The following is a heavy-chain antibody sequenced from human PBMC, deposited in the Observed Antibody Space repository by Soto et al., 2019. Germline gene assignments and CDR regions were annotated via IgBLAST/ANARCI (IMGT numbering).Heavy chain of an antibody. CDR3: ARSVYDYVWGSYRNETLDY. D-gene: IGHD3-16*02. CDR2: IYYSGST. V-gene: IGHV4-31*03. J-gene: IGHJ4*02. Sequence: SETLSLTCTVSGGSISSGGYYWSWIRQHPGKGLEWIGYIYYSGSTYYNPSLKSRVTISVDTSKNQFSLKLSSVTAADTAVYYCARSVYDYVWGSYRNETLDYWGQGTLVTVSS. CDR1: GGSISSGGYY.